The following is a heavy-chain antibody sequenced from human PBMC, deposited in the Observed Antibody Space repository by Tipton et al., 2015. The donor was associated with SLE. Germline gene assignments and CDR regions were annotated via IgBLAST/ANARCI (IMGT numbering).Heavy chain of an antibody. CDR2: TSGSGWTT. J-gene: IGHJ4*02. V-gene: IGHV3-23*01. CDR1: GFTFNTHA. CDR3: AREYDSGSFDY. D-gene: IGHD3-10*01. Sequence: SLRLSCAASGFTFNTHAMSWVRQAPGKGLEWVSATSGSGWTTYYADSVKGRFTISRDNSKNTVYLQMHSLRAEDTAVYYCAREYDSGSFDYWGQGTLVTVSS.